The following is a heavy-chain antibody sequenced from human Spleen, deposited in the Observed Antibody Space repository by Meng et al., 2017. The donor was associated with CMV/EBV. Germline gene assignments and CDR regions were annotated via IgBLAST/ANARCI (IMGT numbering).Heavy chain of an antibody. CDR1: GFTFSSCT. D-gene: IGHD6-13*01. CDR3: AKAFSASWYREYYDD. V-gene: IGHV3-21*04. J-gene: IGHJ4*02. Sequence: GGSLRLSCAASGFTFSSCTMNWVRQAPGKGLEWVSSLSSGNSYTYYADSVKGRFTISRDNSKNTLYLQMNSLRAEDTALYYCAKAFSASWYREYYDDWGQGTLVTVSS. CDR2: LSSGNSYT.